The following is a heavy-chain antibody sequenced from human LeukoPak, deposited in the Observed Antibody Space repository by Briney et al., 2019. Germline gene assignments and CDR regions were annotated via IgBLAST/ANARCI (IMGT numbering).Heavy chain of an antibody. Sequence: SETLSLTCTVSGGSISSSSYYWGWIRQPPGKGLEWIGSIYYSGSTYYNPSLKSRVTISVDTSKNQFSLKLSSVTAADTAVYYCARLLLWFGEPDYFDYWGQGTLVTVSS. D-gene: IGHD3-10*01. J-gene: IGHJ4*02. CDR2: IYYSGST. V-gene: IGHV4-39*07. CDR3: ARLLLWFGEPDYFDY. CDR1: GGSISSSSYY.